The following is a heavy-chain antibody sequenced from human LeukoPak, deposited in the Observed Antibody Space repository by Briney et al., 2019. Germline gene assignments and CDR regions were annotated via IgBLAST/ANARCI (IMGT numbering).Heavy chain of an antibody. CDR3: ARRLGGTLWFSTNWFDP. D-gene: IGHD3-10*01. CDR2: IYYSGST. CDR1: GGSISSSSYY. Sequence: KPSETLSLTCTVSGGSISSSSYYWGWIRQPPGKGLEWIGSIYYSGSTYYNPSLKSRVTISVDTSKNQFSLKLSSVTAADTAVYYCARRLGGTLWFSTNWFDPWGQGTLVTVSS. V-gene: IGHV4-39*01. J-gene: IGHJ5*02.